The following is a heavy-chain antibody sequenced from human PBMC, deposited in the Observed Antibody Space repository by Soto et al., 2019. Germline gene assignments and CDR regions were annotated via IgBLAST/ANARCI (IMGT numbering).Heavy chain of an antibody. CDR2: IDNDGSGT. CDR3: TTVVEY. V-gene: IGHV3-74*01. Sequence: EVQLVESGGGLVQPGGSLRLSCAASGIIFTNYWMHWVRQAPGKGLVWVSRIDNDGSGTSYADSVKGRFTISRDNAKNTVYRQMHSLRAEVTAVYCGTTVVEYWGQGTLVTVSS. J-gene: IGHJ4*02. CDR1: GIIFTNYW.